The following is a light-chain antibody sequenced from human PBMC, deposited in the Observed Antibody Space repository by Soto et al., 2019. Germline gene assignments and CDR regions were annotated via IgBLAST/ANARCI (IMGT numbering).Light chain of an antibody. CDR2: EVS. V-gene: IGLV2-14*01. CDR3: SSYTSSSTLVV. Sequence: QSALTQPASVSRSPGQSITISCTGTSSDVGGYNYVSWYQQHPGKAPKLMIYEVSNRPSGVSNRFSRSKSGNTASLTISGLQAEDEADSYCSSYTSSSTLVVFGGGTKLTVL. J-gene: IGLJ2*01. CDR1: SSDVGGYNY.